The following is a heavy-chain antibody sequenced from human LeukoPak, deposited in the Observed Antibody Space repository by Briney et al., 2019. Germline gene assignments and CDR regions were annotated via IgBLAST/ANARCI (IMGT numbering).Heavy chain of an antibody. CDR2: ISWNGGST. J-gene: IGHJ3*02. CDR3: ARDLRGIDTMIVVVNGGDAFDI. V-gene: IGHV3-20*04. D-gene: IGHD3-22*01. Sequence: GGSLRLSCAASGFTFDDYGMSWVRQAPGKGLEWVSGISWNGGSTGYADSVKGRFTISRDNAKNSLYLQMNSLRAEDTALYYCARDLRGIDTMIVVVNGGDAFDIWGRGTMVTVSS. CDR1: GFTFDDYG.